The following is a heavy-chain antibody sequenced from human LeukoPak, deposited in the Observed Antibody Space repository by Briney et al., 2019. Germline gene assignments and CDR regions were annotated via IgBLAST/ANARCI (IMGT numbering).Heavy chain of an antibody. D-gene: IGHD3-9*01. CDR3: ARNDITAGSWFAC. J-gene: IGHJ5*01. CDR1: GGSISSGSYF. Sequence: SQTLSLTCTVSGGSISSGSYFWSWIRQPAGKGLEWIGRIYTSGSTNYNPSLKSRVTISVDTSKNQFSLKFSSVTAADTAVYYCARNDITAGSWFACSGQRTPVSAYS. CDR2: IYTSGST. V-gene: IGHV4-61*02.